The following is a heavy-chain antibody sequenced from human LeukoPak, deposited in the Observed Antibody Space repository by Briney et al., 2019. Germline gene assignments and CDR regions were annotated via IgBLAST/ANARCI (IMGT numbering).Heavy chain of an antibody. V-gene: IGHV3-30*18. CDR2: ISYVGDDQ. CDR1: GFTFSSYG. CDR3: AKDRSSGPHYYYGMDV. Sequence: GGSLRLSCAASGFTFSSYGMHWVRQAPGKGLEWVAVISYVGDDQFYAESVKGRFTISRDNSKKPVFLQMNSLRGEDTAVYYCAKDRSSGPHYYYGMDVWGRGTTVIVSS. D-gene: IGHD6-25*01. J-gene: IGHJ6*02.